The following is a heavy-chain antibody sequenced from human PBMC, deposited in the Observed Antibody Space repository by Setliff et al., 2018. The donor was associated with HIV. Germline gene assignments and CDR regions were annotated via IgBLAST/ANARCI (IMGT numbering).Heavy chain of an antibody. V-gene: IGHV2-5*02. J-gene: IGHJ1*01. D-gene: IGHD3-9*01. CDR2: VYWDDEK. CDR1: EFSLSTSGVG. CDR3: LYSRYFDIGAY. Sequence: ESGPTLVNPTETLTLTCSFSEFSLSTSGVGVGWIRQPPGKAPEWLAVVYWDDEKLYNPSLKNRLNVTKAVLTLADMDPADTATYFCLYSRYFDIGAYWGPGILVTVSS.